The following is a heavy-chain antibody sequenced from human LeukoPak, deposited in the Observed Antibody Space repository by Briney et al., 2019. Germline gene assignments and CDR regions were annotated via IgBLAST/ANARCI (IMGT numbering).Heavy chain of an antibody. Sequence: PGGSLRLSCAASGFTFSSYAMHWVRQAPGKGLEWEAVISYDGSKKYYADSVKGRFTISRDNSKNTLYLQMNSLRAEDTAVYYCARESHYYYYGMDVWGQGTTVTVSS. CDR1: GFTFSSYA. J-gene: IGHJ6*02. V-gene: IGHV3-30-3*01. CDR3: ARESHYYYYGMDV. CDR2: ISYDGSKK.